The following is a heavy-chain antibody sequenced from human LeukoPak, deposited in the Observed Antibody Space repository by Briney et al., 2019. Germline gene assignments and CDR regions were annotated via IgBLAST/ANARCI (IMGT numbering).Heavy chain of an antibody. Sequence: GGSLRLSCAASGFTFSTYAMSWVRQVPGKGLEWVSSISGSGGSTYYADSVKGRFTISRENSKNTLYLQVNSLRAEDAAVYYCAKQSDGLLWFGEFDYWGQGTLVTVSS. CDR1: GFTFSTYA. CDR2: ISGSGGST. CDR3: AKQSDGLLWFGEFDY. V-gene: IGHV3-23*01. D-gene: IGHD3-10*01. J-gene: IGHJ4*02.